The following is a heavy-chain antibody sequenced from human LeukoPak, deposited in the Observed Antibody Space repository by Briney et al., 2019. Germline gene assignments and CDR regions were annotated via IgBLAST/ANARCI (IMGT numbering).Heavy chain of an antibody. V-gene: IGHV3-30*18. CDR2: MSYDESKN. Sequence: PGGSLRLSCAASGFTINHYGIHWVRQAPGKGLEWVAVMSYDESKNKYIDSVEGRFTLSRDNSKNTLYLQMNSLRAEDTAVYYCAKVYITGTQLEDTRYDAFGIWGQGTMVTVSS. D-gene: IGHD1-20*01. CDR3: AKVYITGTQLEDTRYDAFGI. CDR1: GFTINHYG. J-gene: IGHJ3*02.